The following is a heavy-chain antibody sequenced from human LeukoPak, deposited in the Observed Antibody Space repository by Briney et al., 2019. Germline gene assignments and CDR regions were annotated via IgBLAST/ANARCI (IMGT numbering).Heavy chain of an antibody. Sequence: GSSVKVSCKASGGTFSSYAISWVRQAPGQGLEWMGWISAYNGNTNYAQKLQGRVTMTTDTSTSTAYMELRSLRSDDTAVYYCARGLLDRVTSRIPLDRGIYYYYYYMDVWGKGTTVTVSS. CDR1: GGTFSSYA. CDR2: ISAYNGNT. D-gene: IGHD3-10*01. J-gene: IGHJ6*03. V-gene: IGHV1-18*01. CDR3: ARGLLDRVTSRIPLDRGIYYYYYYMDV.